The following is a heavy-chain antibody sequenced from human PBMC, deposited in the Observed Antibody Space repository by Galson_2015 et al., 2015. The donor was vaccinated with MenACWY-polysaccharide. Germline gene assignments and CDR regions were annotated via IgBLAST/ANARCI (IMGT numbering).Heavy chain of an antibody. CDR2: ISSSSSYI. CDR3: ARVGATMEHDAVDI. J-gene: IGHJ3*02. D-gene: IGHD1-26*01. CDR1: GFTFSSYS. Sequence: SLRLSCAASGFTFSSYSMNWVRQAPGKGLEWVSSISSSSSYIYYADSVKGRFTISRDNAKNSLYLQMNSLRAEDTAVYYCARVGATMEHDAVDIWGQGTMVTVSS. V-gene: IGHV3-21*01.